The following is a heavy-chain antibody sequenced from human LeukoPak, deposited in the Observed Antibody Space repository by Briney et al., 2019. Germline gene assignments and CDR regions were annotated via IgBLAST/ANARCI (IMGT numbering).Heavy chain of an antibody. J-gene: IGHJ6*02. V-gene: IGHV4-34*01. CDR2: INHSGST. D-gene: IGHD3-3*01. CDR1: GGSFSGYY. Sequence: SETLSLTCAVYGGSFSGYYWSWIRQPPGKGLEWIGEINHSGSTNYNPSLKSRVTISVDTSKNQFSLKLSSVTAADTAVYYCARELTDFWSGYSPNYYGMDVWGQGTTVTVSS. CDR3: ARELTDFWSGYSPNYYGMDV.